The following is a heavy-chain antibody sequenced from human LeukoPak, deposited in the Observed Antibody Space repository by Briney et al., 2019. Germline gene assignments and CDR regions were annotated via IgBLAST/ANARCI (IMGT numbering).Heavy chain of an antibody. Sequence: ASVKVSCKVSGSMFTDLSMHWVRQAPGKGLEWMGGFHPEDGETIYAQKFQGRVTMTEDSSTDTAYMELSSLRSEDTAVYYCAIVLAVGVVDWFDPWGQGTLVTVSS. J-gene: IGHJ5*02. CDR3: AIVLAVGVVDWFDP. CDR1: GSMFTDLS. V-gene: IGHV1-24*01. CDR2: FHPEDGET. D-gene: IGHD6-19*01.